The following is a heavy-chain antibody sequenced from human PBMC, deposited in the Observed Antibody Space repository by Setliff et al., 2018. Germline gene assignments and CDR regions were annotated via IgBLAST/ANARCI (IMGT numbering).Heavy chain of an antibody. CDR2: INHSGST. J-gene: IGHJ4*02. Sequence: PSETLSLTCAVYGGSFSTYYWIWIRQPPGKGLEWIGEINHSGSTNYNPSLKSRVTISVDTSKNQFSLKLSSVTAADTAVYYCARGNEYYDILTGYENYFDYWGQGTLVTVS. V-gene: IGHV4-34*01. CDR1: GGSFSTYY. CDR3: ARGNEYYDILTGYENYFDY. D-gene: IGHD3-9*01.